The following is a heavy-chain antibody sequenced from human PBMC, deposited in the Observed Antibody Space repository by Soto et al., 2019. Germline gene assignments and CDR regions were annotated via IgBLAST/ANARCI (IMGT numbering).Heavy chain of an antibody. V-gene: IGHV3-64*01. D-gene: IGHD6-6*01. CDR3: ARRARPDFYYMDV. J-gene: IGHJ6*03. CDR2: ISSNGVGT. Sequence: EVQLAESGGGLAQPGGSLRLSCAASGFTLSGYAMDWVRQAPGKGLEYVSGISSNGVGTYYANSVQGRFTISRDNSKNTLSLQMGSLRPEDMAVYYCARRARPDFYYMDVWGKGTTVTVSS. CDR1: GFTLSGYA.